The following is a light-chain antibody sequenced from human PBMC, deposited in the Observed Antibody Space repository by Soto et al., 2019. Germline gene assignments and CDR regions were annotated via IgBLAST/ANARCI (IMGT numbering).Light chain of an antibody. CDR1: QSISNW. V-gene: IGKV1-5*03. CDR3: QQYNYYPWT. Sequence: DIKMTQSPSTLSASVGDRVTITCRASQSISNWLAWYQQKPGKAPKLLIYKASNLDSGVPSRFSGSGSGTELTLTISSLQPDDFATYYCQQYNYYPWTFGQGTKVEI. CDR2: KAS. J-gene: IGKJ1*01.